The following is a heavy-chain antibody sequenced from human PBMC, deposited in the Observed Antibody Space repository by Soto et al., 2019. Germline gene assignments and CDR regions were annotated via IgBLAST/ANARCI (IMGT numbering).Heavy chain of an antibody. V-gene: IGHV1-18*03. CDR2: ISAYNGNT. J-gene: IGHJ6*02. D-gene: IGHD6-19*01. CDR1: GYTFTSYG. CDR3: ASEARKQWLTTTVVTPGYYGMDV. Sequence: GASVKVSCKASGYTFTSYGISWVRQAPGQGLEWMGWISAYNGNTNYAQKLQGRVTMTTDTSTSTAYMELRSLRSDDMAVYYCASEARKQWLTTTVVTPGYYGMDVWGQGTTVTVSS.